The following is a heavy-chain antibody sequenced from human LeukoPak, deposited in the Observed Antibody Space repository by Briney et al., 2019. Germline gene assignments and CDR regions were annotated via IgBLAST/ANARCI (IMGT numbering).Heavy chain of an antibody. D-gene: IGHD6-13*01. CDR1: GFTFSSYG. V-gene: IGHV3-30*18. Sequence: GGSLRLSCAASGFTFSSYGMHWVRQAPGKGLEWVAVISYDGSNKYYADSVKGRFTISRDNSKNTLYLQMNSLRAEDTAVYYCAKGIAAAGGFDYWGRGTLVTVSS. J-gene: IGHJ4*02. CDR3: AKGIAAAGGFDY. CDR2: ISYDGSNK.